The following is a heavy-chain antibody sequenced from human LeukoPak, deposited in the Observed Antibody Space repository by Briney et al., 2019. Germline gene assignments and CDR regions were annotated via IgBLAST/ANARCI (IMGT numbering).Heavy chain of an antibody. CDR3: ARAPIGSVDY. V-gene: IGHV3-66*01. Sequence: GGSLRLSCAASGFTVSSNYMSWVRQAPGKGLEWVSVICSGGSTYYADSVKGRFTISRDNSKNTLYLQMNSLRAEDTAVYYCARAPIGSVDYWGPGAQVTVSS. CDR1: GFTVSSNY. D-gene: IGHD1-1*01. J-gene: IGHJ4*02. CDR2: ICSGGST.